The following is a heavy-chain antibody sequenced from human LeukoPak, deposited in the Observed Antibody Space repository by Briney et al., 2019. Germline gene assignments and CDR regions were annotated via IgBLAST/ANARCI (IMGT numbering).Heavy chain of an antibody. V-gene: IGHV1-69*05. CDR3: ARDRVLDYYDSSGYDY. J-gene: IGHJ4*02. D-gene: IGHD3-22*01. CDR2: IIPIFGTA. Sequence: SVKVSCKASGGTFSSYAISWVRQAPGQGLEWMGGIIPIFGTANYAQKFQGRVTITTDGSASTAYMELSSLRSEDTAVYYCARDRVLDYYDSSGYDYWGQGTLVTVSS. CDR1: GGTFSSYA.